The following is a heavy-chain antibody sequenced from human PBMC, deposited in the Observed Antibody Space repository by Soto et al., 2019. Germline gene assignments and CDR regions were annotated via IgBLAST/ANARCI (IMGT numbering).Heavy chain of an antibody. CDR3: ARPAYCSGGSCYTGPKYFQH. Sequence: QVQLVESGGGVVQPGGSLRLSCAASGFVLSGYAMHWVRQAPGKGLEWVAVISFDGRKSYYADSVKGRFAISRDTSQNTVVLQMNSLRPADTAVYYCARPAYCSGGSCYTGPKYFQHWGQGALVTVSS. CDR2: ISFDGRKS. D-gene: IGHD2-15*01. J-gene: IGHJ1*01. V-gene: IGHV3-30*09. CDR1: GFVLSGYA.